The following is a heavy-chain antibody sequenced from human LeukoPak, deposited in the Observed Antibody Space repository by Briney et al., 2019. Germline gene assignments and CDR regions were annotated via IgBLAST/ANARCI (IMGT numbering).Heavy chain of an antibody. CDR2: IYYSGST. J-gene: IGHJ3*02. D-gene: IGHD6-13*01. CDR3: ARDVVQQRWAFDI. CDR1: GGSISSFY. Sequence: SETLSLTCTVSGGSISSFYWIWIRQAPGKALEWIGYIYYSGSTNYNPSLKSRVTISVDTSKNQFSLKLSSVTAADTAVYYCARDVVQQRWAFDIWGQGTMVTVSS. V-gene: IGHV4-59*01.